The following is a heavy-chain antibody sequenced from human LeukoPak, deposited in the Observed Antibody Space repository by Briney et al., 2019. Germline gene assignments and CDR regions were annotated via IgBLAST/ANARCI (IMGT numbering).Heavy chain of an antibody. J-gene: IGHJ4*02. CDR3: ARVRSLGDGDYFDY. Sequence: ASVKVSCKASGYTFTGYYMHWVRQAPGQGLEWMGWINPNSGGTNYAQKFQGWVTMTRDTSISTAYMELSWLRSDDTAVYYCARVRSLGDGDYFDYWGQGTLVTVSS. V-gene: IGHV1-2*04. D-gene: IGHD3-10*01. CDR2: INPNSGGT. CDR1: GYTFTGYY.